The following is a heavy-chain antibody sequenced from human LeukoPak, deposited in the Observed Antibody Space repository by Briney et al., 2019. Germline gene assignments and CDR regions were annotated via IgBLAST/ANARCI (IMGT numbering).Heavy chain of an antibody. CDR3: ARWIQLYDAFDI. V-gene: IGHV4-4*09. J-gene: IGHJ3*02. D-gene: IGHD5-18*01. CDR2: IYTSGST. Sequence: SETLSLTCTVSGGSISSYHWSWIRQPPGKGLEWIGYIYTSGSTNYNPSLKSRVTISVDTSKNQFSLKLSSVTAADTAVYYCARWIQLYDAFDIWGQGTMVTVSS. CDR1: GGSISSYH.